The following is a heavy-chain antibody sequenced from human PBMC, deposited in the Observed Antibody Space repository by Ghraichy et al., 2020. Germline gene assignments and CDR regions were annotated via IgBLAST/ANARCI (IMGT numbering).Heavy chain of an antibody. Sequence: SETLSLTCTVSGGSISSSSYYWGWIRQPPGKGLEWIGSIYYSGSTYYNPSLKSRVTISVDTSKNQFSLKLSSVTAADTAVYYCAVSGSSWPFDYWGQGTLVTVSS. CDR2: IYYSGST. D-gene: IGHD6-13*01. V-gene: IGHV4-39*01. CDR1: GGSISSSSYY. CDR3: AVSGSSWPFDY. J-gene: IGHJ4*02.